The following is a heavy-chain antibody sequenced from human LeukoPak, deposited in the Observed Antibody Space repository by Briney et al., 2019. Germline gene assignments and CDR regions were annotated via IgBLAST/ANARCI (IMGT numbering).Heavy chain of an antibody. V-gene: IGHV1-18*01. Sequence: ASVKVSCKASGYTFTSYGISWVRQAPGQGLEWMGWISAYNGNTNYAQKLQGRVTTTTDTSTSTAYMELRSLRSDDTAVYYCARDSTPYYYGSGSYPDYWGQGTLVTVSS. CDR2: ISAYNGNT. J-gene: IGHJ4*02. CDR3: ARDSTPYYYGSGSYPDY. D-gene: IGHD3-10*01. CDR1: GYTFTSYG.